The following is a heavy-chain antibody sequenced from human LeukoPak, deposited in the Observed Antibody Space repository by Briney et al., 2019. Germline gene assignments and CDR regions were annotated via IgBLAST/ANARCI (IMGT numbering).Heavy chain of an antibody. CDR2: IYHSGST. Sequence: SETLSLTCAVSGGSISSGGYSWSWIRQPPGKGLEWIGYIYHSGSTYYNPSLKSRVTISVDRSKNQFSLKLSSVTAADTAVYYCARAPGIAAAGTPYFDYWGQGTLVTVSS. CDR3: ARAPGIAAAGTPYFDY. J-gene: IGHJ4*02. D-gene: IGHD6-13*01. V-gene: IGHV4-30-2*01. CDR1: GGSISSGGYS.